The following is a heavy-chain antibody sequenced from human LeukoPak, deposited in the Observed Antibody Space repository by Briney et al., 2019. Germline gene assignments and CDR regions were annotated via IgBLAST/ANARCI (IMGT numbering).Heavy chain of an antibody. Sequence: GSSVTVSCKACVYTFTSYDIKWVRQATGQGLEWMGWMNPNRGNTGYAQKFQGRVTMTRNTSLSTAYMELSSLRSEDTAVYYCARGEASRGSGYYYDFDYWGQGTLVTVSS. V-gene: IGHV1-8*01. J-gene: IGHJ4*02. CDR2: MNPNRGNT. CDR1: VYTFTSYD. CDR3: ARGEASRGSGYYYDFDY. D-gene: IGHD3-22*01.